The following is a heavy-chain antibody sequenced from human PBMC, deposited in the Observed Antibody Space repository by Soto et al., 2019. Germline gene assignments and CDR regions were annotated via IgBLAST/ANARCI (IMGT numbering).Heavy chain of an antibody. CDR3: ARDPAAGTGWFDP. CDR1: GYTFTSYD. J-gene: IGHJ5*02. Sequence: SVKVSCKASGYTFTSYDINWVRQATGQGLEWMGWMNPNSGNTGYAQKFQGRVTMTRNTSISTAYMELSSLRSEDTAVYYCARDPAAGTGWFDPWGQGTLVTVSS. CDR2: MNPNSGNT. V-gene: IGHV1-8*01. D-gene: IGHD6-13*01.